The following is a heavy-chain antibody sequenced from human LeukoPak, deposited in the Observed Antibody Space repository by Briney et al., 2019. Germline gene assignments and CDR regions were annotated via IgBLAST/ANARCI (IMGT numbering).Heavy chain of an antibody. J-gene: IGHJ4*02. CDR2: INQDGSEK. Sequence: GGSLRLSCAASGLTFSSYWMNWVRQAPGKGLEWVAIINQDGSEKYCLDSVKGRFTISRDNAKNSLYLQMNSLRAEDTAVYYCARDRGAPGHWGQGTLVTVSS. D-gene: IGHD2-15*01. CDR3: ARDRGAPGH. V-gene: IGHV3-7*01. CDR1: GLTFSSYW.